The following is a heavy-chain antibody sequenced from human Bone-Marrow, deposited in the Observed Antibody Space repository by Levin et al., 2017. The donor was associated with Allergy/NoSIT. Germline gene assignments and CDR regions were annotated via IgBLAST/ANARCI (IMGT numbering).Heavy chain of an antibody. CDR1: GFSISSMY. J-gene: IGHJ4*02. CDR2: MYIGGNT. V-gene: IGHV3-53*01. CDR3: ARGDGYNFFDY. D-gene: IGHD5-24*01. Sequence: GGSLRLSCAVSGFSISSMYMSWVRQAPGKGLEWVSVMYIGGNTYYADSVQGRFTISRDNSKNTLSLQMNSLRAEDTAVYYYARGDGYNFFDYWGQGTLVTVSS.